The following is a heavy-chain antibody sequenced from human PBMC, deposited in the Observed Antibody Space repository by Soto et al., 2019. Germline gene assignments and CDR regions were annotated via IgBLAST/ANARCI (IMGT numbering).Heavy chain of an antibody. J-gene: IGHJ4*02. Sequence: GASVKVSCKASGYTFTDHYIHWLRQAPGQSLEWMGWTNPYSGGTHFARKFQDRVTMARDTSVSTAYMELSSLKSDDTAVYYCARPKYGETYFDSWGQGTVVTVSS. V-gene: IGHV1-2*02. D-gene: IGHD2-21*01. CDR3: ARPKYGETYFDS. CDR1: GYTFTDHY. CDR2: TNPYSGGT.